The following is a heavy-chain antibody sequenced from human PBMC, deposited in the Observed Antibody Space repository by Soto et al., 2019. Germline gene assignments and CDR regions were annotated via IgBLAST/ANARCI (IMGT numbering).Heavy chain of an antibody. D-gene: IGHD2-15*01. J-gene: IGHJ4*02. CDR3: ARVRVVVGATIDS. CDR1: GYTFSSNS. CDR2: ITPFNGDT. Sequence: ASVKVSCTASGYTFSSNSIHWVRQAPGQGLEWVGLITPFNGDTSYAQKFQGRVTMTTDTSTSTVFMELRSLRFDDTAVYYCARVRVVVGATIDSWGQGTLVTVSS. V-gene: IGHV1-18*04.